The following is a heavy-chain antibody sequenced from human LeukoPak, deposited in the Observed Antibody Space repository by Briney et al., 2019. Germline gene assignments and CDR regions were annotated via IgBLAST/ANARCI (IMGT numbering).Heavy chain of an antibody. CDR1: GFTFSSYG. Sequence: GGSLRLSCAASGFTFSSYGMHWVRQAPGKGLEWVAFIRHDESIRHYADSVKGRFTISRDNSKKTLSLQMNSLRLDDTALYYCAKFSYGDYVAWGQGTLVTVSS. V-gene: IGHV3-30*02. J-gene: IGHJ5*02. CDR2: IRHDESIR. D-gene: IGHD4-17*01. CDR3: AKFSYGDYVA.